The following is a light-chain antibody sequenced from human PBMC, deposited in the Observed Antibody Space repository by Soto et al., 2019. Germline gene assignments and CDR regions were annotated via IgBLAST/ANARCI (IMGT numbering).Light chain of an antibody. Sequence: EIVMTQSPVTLSVSPGERATLSCRASQSVDSHLAWYQQRPGQAPRLLIYGASYRATGIPARFSGSGSGTDFTLTISSLQSEDFAVYYCQQYDNWPPFTFGPGTKVDIK. CDR3: QQYDNWPPFT. CDR1: QSVDSH. CDR2: GAS. V-gene: IGKV3-15*01. J-gene: IGKJ3*01.